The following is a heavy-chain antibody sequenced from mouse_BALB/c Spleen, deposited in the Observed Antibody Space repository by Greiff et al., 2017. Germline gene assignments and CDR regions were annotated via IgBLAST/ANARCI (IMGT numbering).Heavy chain of an antibody. CDR3: ARDKDLVMDY. J-gene: IGHJ4*01. Sequence: EVKLVESGGGLVQPGGSLRLSCATSGFTFTDYYMSWVRQPPGKALEWLGFIRNKANGYTTEYSASVKGRFTISRDNSQSILYLQMNTLRAEDSATYYCARDKDLVMDYWGQGTSVTVSS. CDR2: IRNKANGYTT. CDR1: GFTFTDYY. V-gene: IGHV7-3*02.